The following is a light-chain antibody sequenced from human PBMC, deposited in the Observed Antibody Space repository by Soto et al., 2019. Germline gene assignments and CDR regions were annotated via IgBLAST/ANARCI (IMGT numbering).Light chain of an antibody. V-gene: IGKV1-27*01. CDR3: QNYNSARLT. CDR1: QGIGVY. Sequence: DIQMTQSPSSLSASLGDRVTITCRASQGIGVYLAWFQQKPGNAPKLLIYAASTLQSGVPSRFSGSGSGTDFTLTVSSLQPEDVATDYCQNYNSARLTFGGGTRVEIK. J-gene: IGKJ4*01. CDR2: AAS.